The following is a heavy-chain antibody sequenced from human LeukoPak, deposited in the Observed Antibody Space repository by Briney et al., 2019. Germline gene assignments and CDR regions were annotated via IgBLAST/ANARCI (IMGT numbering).Heavy chain of an antibody. J-gene: IGHJ4*02. CDR3: ARGPRYCTNGVCYNYFDY. Sequence: GASVKVSCKASGYTFTSYDINWVRQATGQGLEWMGWMNPNSGNTGYAQKFQGRVTMTRNTSISTAYMELSSLRSVDTAVYYCARGPRYCTNGVCYNYFDYWGQGTLVTVSS. CDR2: MNPNSGNT. D-gene: IGHD2-8*01. V-gene: IGHV1-8*01. CDR1: GYTFTSYD.